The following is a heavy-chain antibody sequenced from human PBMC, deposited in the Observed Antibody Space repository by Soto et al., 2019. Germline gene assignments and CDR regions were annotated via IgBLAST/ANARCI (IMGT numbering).Heavy chain of an antibody. D-gene: IGHD6-13*01. CDR2: MRSKSDGVTT. CDR3: TKTRPGTNVFDY. Sequence: XGSLRVSCAASGISLSNAGMDWVRQAPGKGLEWVGLMRSKSDGVTTEYAAPVEGRFTFSRDDSKNTLFLHMSGMKVEDTGVYYRTKTRPGTNVFDYWGQGTMVTVSS. V-gene: IGHV3-15*07. J-gene: IGHJ3*01. CDR1: GISLSNAG.